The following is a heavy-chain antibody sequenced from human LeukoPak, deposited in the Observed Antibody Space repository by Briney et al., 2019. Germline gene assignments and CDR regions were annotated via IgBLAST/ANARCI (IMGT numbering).Heavy chain of an antibody. CDR1: GGTFSSYA. D-gene: IGHD1-26*01. Sequence: GASVKVSCKASGGTFSSYAISWVRQAPGQGLEWMGGIIPIFGTANYAQKFQGRVTITADESTSTAYMELSSLRSEDTAVYYCARHSGSYSAADYWGQGTLVTVPS. CDR3: ARHSGSYSAADY. J-gene: IGHJ4*02. V-gene: IGHV1-69*13. CDR2: IIPIFGTA.